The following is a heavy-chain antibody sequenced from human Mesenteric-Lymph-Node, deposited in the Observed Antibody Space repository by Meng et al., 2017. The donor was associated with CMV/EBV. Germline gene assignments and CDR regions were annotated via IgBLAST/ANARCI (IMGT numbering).Heavy chain of an antibody. Sequence: SQTLSLTCAVYGAPFSGYYWSWLRQPPGKGLEWIGEINHSGTTNYNPSLKSRVTISLDTSKSQFSLNLSSVTAADTAVYYCARGLQRYCSSTSCYRYGMDVWGQGTTVTVSS. V-gene: IGHV4-34*01. J-gene: IGHJ6*02. CDR1: GAPFSGYY. CDR2: INHSGTT. D-gene: IGHD2-2*01. CDR3: ARGLQRYCSSTSCYRYGMDV.